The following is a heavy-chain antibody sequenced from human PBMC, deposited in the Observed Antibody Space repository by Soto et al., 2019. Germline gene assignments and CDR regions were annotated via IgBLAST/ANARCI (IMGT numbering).Heavy chain of an antibody. Sequence: QVQLQESGPGLVKPSQTLSLTCTVSGGSISSGGYYWSWIRQHPGKGLEWIGYIYYSGSTYYNPSLQSRVTISVGPSKNQFSLKLSSVTAADTAVYYCARDQVTQPYYFDYWGQGTLVTVSS. D-gene: IGHD2-21*02. CDR3: ARDQVTQPYYFDY. V-gene: IGHV4-31*03. CDR1: GGSISSGGYY. CDR2: IYYSGST. J-gene: IGHJ4*02.